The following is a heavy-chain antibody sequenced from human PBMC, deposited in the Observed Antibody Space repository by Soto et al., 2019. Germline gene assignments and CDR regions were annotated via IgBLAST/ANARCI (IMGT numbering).Heavy chain of an antibody. Sequence: PSETLSLTCTVSGGSISSYYWSWIRQPPGKGLEWIGYIYYSGSTNYNPSLKSRVTISVDTSKNQFSLKLSSVTAADTAVYYCARAGIAASRAWFDPWGQGTLVTVSS. D-gene: IGHD6-13*01. CDR2: IYYSGST. CDR3: ARAGIAASRAWFDP. V-gene: IGHV4-59*01. CDR1: GGSISSYY. J-gene: IGHJ5*02.